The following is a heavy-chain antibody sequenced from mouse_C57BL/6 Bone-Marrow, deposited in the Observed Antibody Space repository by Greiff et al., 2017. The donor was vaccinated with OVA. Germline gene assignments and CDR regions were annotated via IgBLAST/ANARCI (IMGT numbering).Heavy chain of an antibody. V-gene: IGHV14-4*01. Sequence: EVQLQQSGAELVRPGASVKLSCTASGFNIKDDYMHWLKQRPEQGLEWIGWIDPENGDTEYASKFQGKATITADTSSNTAYLQLSSLTSEDTAVYYCTSYGYDYWGQGTTLTVSS. CDR1: GFNIKDDY. D-gene: IGHD2-2*01. J-gene: IGHJ2*01. CDR3: TSYGYDY. CDR2: IDPENGDT.